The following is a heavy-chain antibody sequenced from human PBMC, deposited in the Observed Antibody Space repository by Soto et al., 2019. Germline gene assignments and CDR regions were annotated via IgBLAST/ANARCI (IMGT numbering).Heavy chain of an antibody. D-gene: IGHD3-10*01. CDR3: ARDIGSYAYGEGY. Sequence: SETLSLTCSVSGGSINSYRWSWIRQPVGKGLEWIGRVYSSGTTDYNPSLNSRATLSVETSKNQFSLKLSSVTAADTAVYYCARDIGSYAYGEGYWGQGIQVTVSS. CDR1: GGSINSYR. V-gene: IGHV4-4*07. J-gene: IGHJ4*02. CDR2: VYSSGTT.